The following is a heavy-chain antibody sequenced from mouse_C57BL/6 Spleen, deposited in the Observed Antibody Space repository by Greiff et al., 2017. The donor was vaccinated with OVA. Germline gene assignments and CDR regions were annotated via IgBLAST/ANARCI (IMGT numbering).Heavy chain of an antibody. J-gene: IGHJ2*01. CDR1: GYTFTDYN. D-gene: IGHD2-3*01. CDR2: INPNNGGT. Sequence: EVQGVESGPELVKPGASVKMSCKASGYTFTDYNMHWVKQSHGKSLEWIGYINPNNGGTSYNQKFKGKATMTVNKSSSTAYMELRSLTSEDSAVYYCARDDGYYFDYWGQGTTLTVSS. CDR3: ARDDGYYFDY. V-gene: IGHV1-22*01.